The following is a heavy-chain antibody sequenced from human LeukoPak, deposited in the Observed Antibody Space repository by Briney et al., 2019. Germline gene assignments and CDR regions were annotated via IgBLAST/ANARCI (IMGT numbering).Heavy chain of an antibody. V-gene: IGHV3-43*02. Sequence: GGSLRLSCVASGLTFDDSAMHWVRQAPGKGLEWVSLISGDGGSTFYADSVKGRFSISRDNSKNSLYLQMNSLRPKDTAMYYCAKESGKFDYWGQGTLVAVSS. CDR1: GLTFDDSA. J-gene: IGHJ4*02. CDR3: AKESGKFDY. CDR2: ISGDGGST.